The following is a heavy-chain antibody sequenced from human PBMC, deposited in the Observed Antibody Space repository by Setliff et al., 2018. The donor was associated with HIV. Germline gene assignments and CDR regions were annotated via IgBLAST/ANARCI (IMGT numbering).Heavy chain of an antibody. CDR2: VTDDGSV. CDR1: GGSLTNYY. CDR3: ARLDVDIAMAPDY. V-gene: IGHV4-34*01. Sequence: SETLSLTCAVYGGSLTNYYWSWFRQSPGKGLGGIGEVTDDGSVNYNPSLKSRVTISLVTSKAQFSLKLDSVTAADTAVYYCARLDVDIAMAPDYWGQGMLVTVSS. D-gene: IGHD5-18*01. J-gene: IGHJ4*02.